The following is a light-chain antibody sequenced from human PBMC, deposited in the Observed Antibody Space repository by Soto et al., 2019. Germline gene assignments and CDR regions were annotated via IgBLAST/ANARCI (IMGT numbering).Light chain of an antibody. CDR1: PSVTNY. J-gene: IGKJ5*01. V-gene: IGKV3-11*01. Sequence: EIVWTQSPATLSLSPGERATLSCRASPSVTNYLAWYQQKPGQAPRLLIYGAFNRATGIPARFSGSGSGTDFTLTLSSLEPEDFAVYYCQQRNIWPPVTFGQGTRLEIK. CDR2: GAF. CDR3: QQRNIWPPVT.